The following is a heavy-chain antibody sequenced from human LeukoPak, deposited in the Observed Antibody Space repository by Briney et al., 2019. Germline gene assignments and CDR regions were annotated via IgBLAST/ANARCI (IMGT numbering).Heavy chain of an antibody. Sequence: ASVKVSCKASGYTFTSYYMHWVRQAPGQGLEWMGIINPSGGSTSYAQKFQGRVTMTRDTSTSTVYMELSSLRSEDTAVYYCARLSQIVVVNSGIDYWGQGTLVTVSS. J-gene: IGHJ4*02. CDR3: ARLSQIVVVNSGIDY. V-gene: IGHV1-46*01. CDR1: GYTFTSYY. CDR2: INPSGGST. D-gene: IGHD3-22*01.